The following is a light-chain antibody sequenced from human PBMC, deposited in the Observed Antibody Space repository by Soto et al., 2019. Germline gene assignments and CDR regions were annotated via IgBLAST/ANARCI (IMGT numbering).Light chain of an antibody. CDR2: KTS. CDR3: QQYSRLYT. Sequence: DIQMTQSPSTLSASVGDRVTITCRASQSISSWLAWYQQKPGKAPKLLIYKTSSLESGVPSRFSGGGSGTEFTLTISSMQTDDSATYYCQQYSRLYTFGQGTKLEIK. V-gene: IGKV1-5*03. CDR1: QSISSW. J-gene: IGKJ2*01.